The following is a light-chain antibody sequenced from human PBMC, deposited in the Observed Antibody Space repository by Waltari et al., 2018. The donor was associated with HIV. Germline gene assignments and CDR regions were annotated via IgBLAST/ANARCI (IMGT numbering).Light chain of an antibody. V-gene: IGKV3-20*01. CDR3: QQYGTWT. J-gene: IGKJ1*01. CDR1: QSVSSSY. CDR2: GAS. Sequence: DIVLTQSPGPLSFSPGESATLSCRASQSVSSSYLAWYPQKPGQAPRLLIYGASSRATGIPDRFSGSGSGTDFTLTISRLEPEDFAVYYCQQYGTWTFGQGTKVEIK.